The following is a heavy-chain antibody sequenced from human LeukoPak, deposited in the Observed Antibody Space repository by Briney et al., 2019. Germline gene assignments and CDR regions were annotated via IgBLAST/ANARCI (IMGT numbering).Heavy chain of an antibody. J-gene: IGHJ3*02. CDR1: GFTFDTYA. D-gene: IGHD3-10*01. CDR3: AKDAIRGNGIYDAFDI. CDR2: IGNTET. Sequence: PGGSLRLSCAASGFTFDTYAMSWVRQAPGKGLEWVSTIGNTETYYADSVKGGFTIFRDNRQNTVYLQMTSLRAEDTAVYFCAKDAIRGNGIYDAFDIWGQGTRVTVSS. V-gene: IGHV3-23*01.